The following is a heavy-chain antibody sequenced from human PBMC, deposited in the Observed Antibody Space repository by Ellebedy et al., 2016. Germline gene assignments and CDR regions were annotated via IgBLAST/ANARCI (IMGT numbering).Heavy chain of an antibody. CDR1: GGTFSSYA. CDR3: AGDFQHGVY. CDR2: IIPIFGTT. Sequence: SVKVSXXASGGTFSSYALRWVRQAPGQGLAWMGWIIPIFGTTNYAQKFQGRVTITADESTSTVYMGLSSLRSEDTAVYYCAGDFQHGVYWGQGTLVTVSS. D-gene: IGHD4-17*01. J-gene: IGHJ4*02. V-gene: IGHV1-69*13.